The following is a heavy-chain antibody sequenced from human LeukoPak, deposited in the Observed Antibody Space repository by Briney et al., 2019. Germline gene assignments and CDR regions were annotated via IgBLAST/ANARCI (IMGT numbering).Heavy chain of an antibody. Sequence: GRSLRLSCAASGFTFSSYGMHWVRQAPGKGLEWVAVIWYDGSNKYYADSAKGRFTISRDNSKNTLCLQMNSLRAEDTAVYYCARVRAARYFSPFDYWGQGTLVTVSS. J-gene: IGHJ4*02. D-gene: IGHD6-6*01. CDR2: IWYDGSNK. V-gene: IGHV3-33*01. CDR3: ARVRAARYFSPFDY. CDR1: GFTFSSYG.